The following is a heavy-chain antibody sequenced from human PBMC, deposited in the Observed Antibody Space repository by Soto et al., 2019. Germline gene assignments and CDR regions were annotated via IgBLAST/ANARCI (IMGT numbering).Heavy chain of an antibody. V-gene: IGHV5-10-1*01. CDR3: ARREIRSSTSSRYGMDV. D-gene: IGHD2-2*01. J-gene: IGHJ6*02. CDR1: GYSFTSYW. Sequence: GESLKISCKGSGYSFTSYWISWVRQMPGKGLEWMGRIDPSDSYTNYSPSFQGHVTISADKSISTAYLQWSSLKASDTAMYYCARREIRSSTSSRYGMDVWGQGTTVTVSS. CDR2: IDPSDSYT.